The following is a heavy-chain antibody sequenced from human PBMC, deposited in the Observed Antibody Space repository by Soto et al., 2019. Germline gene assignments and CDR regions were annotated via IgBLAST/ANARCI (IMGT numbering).Heavy chain of an antibody. CDR2: IWYDGSKK. CDR1: GFTFSSHG. Sequence: QVQLVESGGGVVQPGRSLRLSCAASGFTFSSHGMHWVRQAPGKGLEWVAVIWYDGSKKYYADSVKGRFTISRDNFKDTLYLQMNSLSAEDTAVYYCARDRGNYLDYWGQGTLVTVSS. D-gene: IGHD5-12*01. CDR3: ARDRGNYLDY. V-gene: IGHV3-33*01. J-gene: IGHJ4*02.